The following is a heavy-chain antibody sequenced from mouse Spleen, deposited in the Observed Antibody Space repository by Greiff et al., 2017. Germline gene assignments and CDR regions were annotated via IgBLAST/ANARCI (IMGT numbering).Heavy chain of an antibody. CDR1: GYAFSSSW. J-gene: IGHJ4*01. CDR2: IYPGDGDT. Sequence: VKLMESGPELVKPGASVKISCKASGYAFSSSWMNWVKQRPGKGLEWIGRIYPGDGDTNYNGKFKGKATLTADKSSSTAYMQLSSLTSEDSAVYFCARRRFYYAMDYWGQGTSVTVSS. V-gene: IGHV1-82*01. CDR3: ARRRFYYAMDY.